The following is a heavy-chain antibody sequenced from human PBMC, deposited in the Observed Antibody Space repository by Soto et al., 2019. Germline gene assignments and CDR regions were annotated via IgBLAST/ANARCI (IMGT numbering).Heavy chain of an antibody. D-gene: IGHD3-3*01. CDR3: ARSRVVRTYYDFWSGYNDY. CDR2: INHSGST. J-gene: IGHJ4*02. CDR1: VGSFSGYY. V-gene: IGHV4-34*01. Sequence: AETLSLTCAVYVGSFSGYYWSWIRQPPGKGLEWTGEINHSGSTNYNPSLKSRVTISVDTSKNQFSLKLSSVTAADTAVYYCARSRVVRTYYDFWSGYNDYWGQGTLVTVSS.